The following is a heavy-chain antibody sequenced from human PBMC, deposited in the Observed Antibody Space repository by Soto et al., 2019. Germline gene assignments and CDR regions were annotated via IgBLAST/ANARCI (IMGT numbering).Heavy chain of an antibody. J-gene: IGHJ4*02. D-gene: IGHD3-3*01. CDR3: ARENTIFGVVTQFFDY. Sequence: ASVKVSCKASGYTFTSYYMHWVRQAPGQGLEWMGRINPNNGNPTSAQKLQGRVTMTTDTSTSTAYMELRSLRSDDTAVYYCARENTIFGVVTQFFDYWGQGTLVTVSS. CDR2: INPNNGNP. V-gene: IGHV1-18*04. CDR1: GYTFTSYY.